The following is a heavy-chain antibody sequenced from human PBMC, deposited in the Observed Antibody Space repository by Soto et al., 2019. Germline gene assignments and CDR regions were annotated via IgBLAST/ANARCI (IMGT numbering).Heavy chain of an antibody. D-gene: IGHD3-22*01. V-gene: IGHV1-69*01. Sequence: QVQLVQSGAEVKKPGSSVKVSCKASGGTFSSYAISWVRQAPGQGLEWMGGIIPIFGTANYAQKFQGRVTITADEYTSTAYMDLSSLRSEETAVYYCARDRKASSGYFNYYYGMDVWGQGTTVTVSS. CDR2: IIPIFGTA. CDR3: ARDRKASSGYFNYYYGMDV. CDR1: GGTFSSYA. J-gene: IGHJ6*02.